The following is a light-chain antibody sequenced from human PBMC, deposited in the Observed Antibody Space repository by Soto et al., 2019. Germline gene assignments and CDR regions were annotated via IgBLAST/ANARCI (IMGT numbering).Light chain of an antibody. J-gene: IGKJ1*01. Sequence: EIVLTQSPVTLSLSPGERATLSCRASQSISSSYLAWYQQKPGQAPRPLIFGASSRASGIPGRFSGSGSGTDFTLTISRLEPEDFAVYECQHYGTSATWTFGQGTKVEIK. V-gene: IGKV3-20*01. CDR1: QSISSSY. CDR3: QHYGTSATWT. CDR2: GAS.